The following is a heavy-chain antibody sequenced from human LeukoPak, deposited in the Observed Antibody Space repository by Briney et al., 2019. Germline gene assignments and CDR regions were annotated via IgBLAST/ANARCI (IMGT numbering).Heavy chain of an antibody. CDR3: ARELRYSYGYYYYYYMDV. CDR2: ISAYNGNT. V-gene: IGHV1-18*01. CDR1: GYTFTSYG. Sequence: GASVKVSCKASGYTFTSYGISWVRQAPGQGLEWMGWISAYNGNTNYAQKLQGRVTMTRNTSISTAYMELSSLRSEDTAVYYCARELRYSYGYYYYYYMDVWGKGTTVTISS. J-gene: IGHJ6*03. D-gene: IGHD5-18*01.